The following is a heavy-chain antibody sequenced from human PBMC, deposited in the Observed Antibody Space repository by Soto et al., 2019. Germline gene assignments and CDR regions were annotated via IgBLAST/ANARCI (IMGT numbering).Heavy chain of an antibody. CDR2: INPSGGST. Sequence: ASVKVSCKASGYTFTSYYMHWVRQAPGQGLEWMGIINPSGGSTSYAQKFQGRVTMTRDTSTSPVYMELSSLRSEDTAVYYCARDHSGNYEYIWGRHRYCDYRGQRALVTGSS. CDR1: GYTFTSYY. CDR3: ARDHSGNYEYIWGRHRYCDY. V-gene: IGHV1-46*03. D-gene: IGHD3-16*02. J-gene: IGHJ4*02.